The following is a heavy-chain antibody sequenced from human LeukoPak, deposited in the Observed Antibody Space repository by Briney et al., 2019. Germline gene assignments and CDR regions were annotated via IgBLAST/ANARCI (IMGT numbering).Heavy chain of an antibody. CDR2: ISAYNGNT. V-gene: IGHV1-18*01. J-gene: IGHJ4*02. Sequence: ASVKVSCKSSGYTFSIYGVSWVRQAPGQGLEWVAWISAYNGNTIYAQKFQGRVTMTTDTSTSTAYMELRSLRSDDTAVCYCARGGYSYGYMGYFDYWGQGTLVTVSS. CDR3: ARGGYSYGYMGYFDY. CDR1: GYTFSIYG. D-gene: IGHD5-18*01.